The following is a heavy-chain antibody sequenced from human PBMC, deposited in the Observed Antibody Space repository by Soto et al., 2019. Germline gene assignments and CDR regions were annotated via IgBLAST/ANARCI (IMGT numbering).Heavy chain of an antibody. V-gene: IGHV3-30*18. CDR1: GFTFISYG. Sequence: PGGSLRLSCAASGFTFISYGMHWVRQAPGKGLEWVAVISYDGSNKYYADSVKGRFTISRDNSKNTLYLQMNSLRAEDTAVYYCAKNFGIYCSSTSCYGPLGYWGQGTLVTVSS. J-gene: IGHJ4*02. D-gene: IGHD2-2*01. CDR2: ISYDGSNK. CDR3: AKNFGIYCSSTSCYGPLGY.